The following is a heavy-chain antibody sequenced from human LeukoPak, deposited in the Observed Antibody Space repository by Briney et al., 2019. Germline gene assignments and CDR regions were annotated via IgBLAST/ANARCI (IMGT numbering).Heavy chain of an antibody. CDR3: ARVSRYCSSTSCQYYFDY. J-gene: IGHJ4*02. CDR1: GFTFNTYE. Sequence: GGSLRLSCAASGFTFNTYEMNWVRQAPGKGLEWVSYISSSGSTIYYADSVKGRFTISRDNAKNSLYLQMNSLRAEDTAVYYCARVSRYCSSTSCQYYFDYWGQGTLVTVSS. V-gene: IGHV3-48*03. D-gene: IGHD2-2*01. CDR2: ISSSGSTI.